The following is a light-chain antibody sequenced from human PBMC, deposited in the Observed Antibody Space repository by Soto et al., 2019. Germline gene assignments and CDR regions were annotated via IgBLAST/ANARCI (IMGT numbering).Light chain of an antibody. V-gene: IGLV1-51*02. Sequence: QSALTQPPSVSAAPGQKVTISCSGSSSSIGSNYVSWYQQLPGTAPKLLIYEDDKRPAGIPDRFSGSKSGTSATLGITGLQTGDEAAYYCGTWDTSLRSVVIFGGGTKLTVL. J-gene: IGLJ2*01. CDR1: SSSIGSNY. CDR3: GTWDTSLRSVVI. CDR2: EDD.